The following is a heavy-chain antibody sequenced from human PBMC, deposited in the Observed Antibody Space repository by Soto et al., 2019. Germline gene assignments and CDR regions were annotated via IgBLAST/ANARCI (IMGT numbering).Heavy chain of an antibody. CDR1: GYDFTSHW. J-gene: IGHJ6*02. V-gene: IGHV5-51*01. CDR2: IFPGDSDT. D-gene: IGHD6-13*01. CDR3: ARPLCIAGRCHFYFALDV. Sequence: PGESLKISCRGSGYDFTSHWIAWVRQMPGKGLEWMGIIFPGDSDTRYSPSFQGQVTISADKSISTAYLQWSSLKASDTATYYCARPLCIAGRCHFYFALDVWGQGTTVTVSS.